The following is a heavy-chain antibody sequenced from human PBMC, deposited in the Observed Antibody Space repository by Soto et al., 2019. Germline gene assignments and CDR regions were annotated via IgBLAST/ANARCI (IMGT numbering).Heavy chain of an antibody. CDR3: ARGEDAFFYYGLDV. CDR1: GGSITASY. J-gene: IGHJ6*02. CDR2: IYDTGISGYTPST. V-gene: IGHV4-59*01. Sequence: ASETLSLTCTVSGGSITASYWSWIRRPPGKGLEWIAYIYDTGISGYTPSTSYNPSLKSRVTMSVDTSKSQFSLKLTSVTAADTAVYYCARGEDAFFYYGLDVWGQGITVTVSS.